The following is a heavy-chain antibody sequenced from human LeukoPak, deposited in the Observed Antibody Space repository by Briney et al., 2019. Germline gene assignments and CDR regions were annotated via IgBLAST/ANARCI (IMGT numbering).Heavy chain of an antibody. CDR3: ARNIVARSYYYYGMDV. Sequence: SETLSLTCTVSGGSISSYYWSWIRQPPGKGLEWIGYIYYSGSTNYNPSLKSRVTISVDTSKNQFSLKLSSVTAADTAVYYCARNIVARSYYYYGMDVWGQGTTVTVSS. D-gene: IGHD5-12*01. CDR2: IYYSGST. J-gene: IGHJ6*02. V-gene: IGHV4-59*08. CDR1: GGSISSYY.